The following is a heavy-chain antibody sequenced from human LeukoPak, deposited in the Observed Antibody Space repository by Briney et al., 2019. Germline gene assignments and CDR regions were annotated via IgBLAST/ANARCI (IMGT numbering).Heavy chain of an antibody. Sequence: SETLSLTCAVYGGSFSGYYWSWIRQPPGKGLEWIGEINHSGSTNYNPSLKSRVTISVDTSKNQFSLKLSSVTAADTAVYYCARGREYGDYKNVYFQHWGQGTLVTVSS. CDR1: GGSFSGYY. J-gene: IGHJ1*01. D-gene: IGHD4-17*01. CDR2: INHSGST. CDR3: ARGREYGDYKNVYFQH. V-gene: IGHV4-34*01.